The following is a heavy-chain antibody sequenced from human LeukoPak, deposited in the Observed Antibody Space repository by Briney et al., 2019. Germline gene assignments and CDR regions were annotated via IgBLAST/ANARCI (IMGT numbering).Heavy chain of an antibody. CDR1: GVSLSTSGMC. Sequence: GPTLGNPTKTLTLTRTFSGVSLSTSGMCFSLIPHPPGKALGWLARIDWDDDTYYSTSLKTRLTISKDTSKNQVVLTMINMDPVDTATYYCARTSYSSSSVFFDYWGQGTLVTVSS. J-gene: IGHJ4*02. D-gene: IGHD6-6*01. V-gene: IGHV2-70*11. CDR2: IDWDDDT. CDR3: ARTSYSSSSVFFDY.